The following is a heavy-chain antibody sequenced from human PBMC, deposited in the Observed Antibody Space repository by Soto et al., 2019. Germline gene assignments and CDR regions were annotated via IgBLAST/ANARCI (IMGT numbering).Heavy chain of an antibody. CDR2: ISPSGDNT. V-gene: IGHV1-46*03. Sequence: QAQLVQSGAEVKRPGASVKISCKAIGYSFTSHYMHWVRQAPGQGLEWMGTISPSGDNTGYAQKFPGRVTXPXXXSXXTVEMELTSVRSEDTAVYYCARDESWQDLVWWFDPWGQGTPVTVSS. J-gene: IGHJ5*02. D-gene: IGHD6-13*01. CDR1: GYSFTSHY. CDR3: ARDESWQDLVWWFDP.